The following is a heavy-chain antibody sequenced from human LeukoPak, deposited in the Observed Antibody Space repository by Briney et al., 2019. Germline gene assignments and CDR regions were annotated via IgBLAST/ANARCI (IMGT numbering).Heavy chain of an antibody. CDR2: INHSGST. Sequence: GSLRLSCTASGFAFHEHGMSWGRQVPGKGLEWIGEINHSGSTNYNPSLKSRVTISVDTSKNQFSLKLSSVTAADTAVYYCARVKSYGYLFWFDPWGQGTLVAVSS. V-gene: IGHV4-34*01. CDR3: ARVKSYGYLFWFDP. D-gene: IGHD3-16*01. CDR1: GFAFHEHG. J-gene: IGHJ5*02.